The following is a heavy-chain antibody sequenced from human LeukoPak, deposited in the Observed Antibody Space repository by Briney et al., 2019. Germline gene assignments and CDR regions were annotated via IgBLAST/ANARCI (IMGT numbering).Heavy chain of an antibody. Sequence: GESLKISCKGSGYSFTSYWIGWVRQMPGKGLEWVSSISSSSSYIYYADSVKGRFTISRDNAKNSLYLQMNSLRAEDTAIYYCARSKGAQADAFDIWGQGTIVTVSS. V-gene: IGHV3-21*01. D-gene: IGHD5/OR15-5a*01. CDR1: GYSFTSYW. CDR3: ARSKGAQADAFDI. CDR2: ISSSSSYI. J-gene: IGHJ3*02.